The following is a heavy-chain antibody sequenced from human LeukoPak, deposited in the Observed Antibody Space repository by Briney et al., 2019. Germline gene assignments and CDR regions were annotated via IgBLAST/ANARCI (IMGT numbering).Heavy chain of an antibody. J-gene: IGHJ5*02. D-gene: IGHD3-22*01. V-gene: IGHV4-61*02. CDR2: VYTSGST. Sequence: PSQTLSLTCTVSGGSISSDNYSWSWIRQPAGKGLEWIGRVYTSGSTNYNPSLKSRVTISVDTSKKQFSLKLSSVTAADTAVYYCAREKIGYYDGSGRGWFDPWGQGTLVTVSS. CDR3: AREKIGYYDGSGRGWFDP. CDR1: GGSISSDNYS.